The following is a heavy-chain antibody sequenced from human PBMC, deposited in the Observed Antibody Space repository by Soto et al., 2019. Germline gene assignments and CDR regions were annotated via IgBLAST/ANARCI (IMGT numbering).Heavy chain of an antibody. Sequence: ASVKVSCKASGGTFSSYAISWVRQAPGQGLEWMGGIIPIFGTANYAQKFQGRVTITADKSTSTAYMELSSLRSEDTAVYYCARMGGTIFGVVISYYYYYGMDVWGQGTTVTVSS. D-gene: IGHD3-3*01. CDR3: ARMGGTIFGVVISYYYYYGMDV. J-gene: IGHJ6*02. V-gene: IGHV1-69*06. CDR1: GGTFSSYA. CDR2: IIPIFGTA.